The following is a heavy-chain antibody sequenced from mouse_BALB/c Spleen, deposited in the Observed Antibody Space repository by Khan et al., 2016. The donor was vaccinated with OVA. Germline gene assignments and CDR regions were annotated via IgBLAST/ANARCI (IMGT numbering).Heavy chain of an antibody. CDR1: GFSLTGYG. D-gene: IGHD2-14*01. Sequence: VQLQESGPGLVAPSQNLSITCTVSGFSLTGYGVNWVRQPPGKGLEWLGMIWGDGSTDYSSALKSRLSITKDDSKSQVFLKMNSLQTDDTARYXCARYAAIDYWGQGTSVTVSS. V-gene: IGHV2-6-7*01. CDR2: IWGDGST. CDR3: ARYAAIDY. J-gene: IGHJ4*01.